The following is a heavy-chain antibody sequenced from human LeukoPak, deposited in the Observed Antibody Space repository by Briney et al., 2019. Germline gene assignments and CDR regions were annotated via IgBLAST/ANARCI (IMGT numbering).Heavy chain of an antibody. V-gene: IGHV3-21*01. D-gene: IGHD3-22*01. CDR2: ISSRSIYI. CDR1: GFTFSSYT. J-gene: IGHJ4*02. CDR3: ARASTPYYYDSSGSFDY. Sequence: GGSLRLSCVVSGFTFSSYTMNWVRQAPGKGLEWVSSISSRSIYIYYADSVKGRFTISRDNAKNSLYLQMNSLRAEDTAVYYCARASTPYYYDSSGSFDYWGQGTLVTVSS.